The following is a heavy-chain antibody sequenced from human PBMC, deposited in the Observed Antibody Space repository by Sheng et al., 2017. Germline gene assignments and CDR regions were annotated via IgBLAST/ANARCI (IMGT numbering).Heavy chain of an antibody. CDR1: GGSFSGYY. Sequence: QVQLQQWGAGLLKPSETLSLTCAVYGGSFSGYYWSWIRQPPGKGLEWIGEINHSGSTNYNPSLKSRVTISVDTSKNQFSLKLSSVTAADTAVYYCARRPLGATSDYWGQGNPWVTVSS. J-gene: IGHJ4*02. D-gene: IGHD1-26*01. V-gene: IGHV4-34*01. CDR2: INHSGST. CDR3: ARRPLGATSDY.